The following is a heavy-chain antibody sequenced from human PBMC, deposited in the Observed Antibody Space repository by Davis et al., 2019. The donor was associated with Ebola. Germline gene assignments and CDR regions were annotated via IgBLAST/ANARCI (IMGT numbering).Heavy chain of an antibody. CDR3: ARWGLRGNYDSWSGSDYYFDY. J-gene: IGHJ4*02. Sequence: GESLKISCAASGFTFSTYWMSWVRHAPGKGLEWVANIKTDGSEEHYVDSVKGRFTMSRDNAKNSLYLQLDSLRDEDTAVYYCARWGLRGNYDSWSGSDYYFDYWGQGTLVTVSS. V-gene: IGHV3-7*01. CDR2: IKTDGSEE. D-gene: IGHD3-3*01. CDR1: GFTFSTYW.